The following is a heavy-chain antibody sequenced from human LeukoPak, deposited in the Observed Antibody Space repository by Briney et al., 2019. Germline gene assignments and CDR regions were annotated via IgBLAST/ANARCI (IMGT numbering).Heavy chain of an antibody. Sequence: GGSLRLSCVASGSTVSSNYMSWVRQAPGKGLEWVSVIYSGGSTYYADSVKGRFTISRDNSKNTLYLQMNSLRAEDTAVYYCARTRQRLVHDAFDFWGQWTMVTVSS. CDR3: ARTRQRLVHDAFDF. V-gene: IGHV3-53*01. D-gene: IGHD6-13*01. CDR1: GSTVSSNY. CDR2: IYSGGST. J-gene: IGHJ3*01.